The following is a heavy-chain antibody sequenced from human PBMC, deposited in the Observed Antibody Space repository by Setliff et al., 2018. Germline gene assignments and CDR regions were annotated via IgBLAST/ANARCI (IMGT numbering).Heavy chain of an antibody. Sequence: HPGGSLRLSCAASGFTFSSYDMHWVRQATGKGLEWVSAIGTAGDTYYPGSVKGRFTISRDNAKNSLYLQMNSLRAEDTAVYYCARVYAYSYGFDSWGQGTQVTVSS. CDR1: GFTFSSYD. D-gene: IGHD5-18*01. CDR2: IGTAGDT. J-gene: IGHJ4*02. CDR3: ARVYAYSYGFDS. V-gene: IGHV3-13*01.